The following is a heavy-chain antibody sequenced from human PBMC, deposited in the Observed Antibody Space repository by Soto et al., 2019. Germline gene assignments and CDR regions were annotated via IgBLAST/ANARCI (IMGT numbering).Heavy chain of an antibody. D-gene: IGHD5-18*01. CDR2: IWYDGSNK. CDR3: ARVAGGYSYGELYYYYYYMDV. Sequence: GGSLRLSCAASGFTFSSYGMHWVRQAPGKGLEWVAVIWYDGSNKYYADSVKGRFTISRDNSKNTLYLQMNSLRAEDTAVYYCARVAGGYSYGELYYYYYYMDVWGKGTTVTVSS. CDR1: GFTFSSYG. J-gene: IGHJ6*03. V-gene: IGHV3-33*01.